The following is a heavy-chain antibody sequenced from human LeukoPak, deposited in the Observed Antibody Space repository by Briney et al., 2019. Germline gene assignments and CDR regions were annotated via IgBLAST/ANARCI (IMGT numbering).Heavy chain of an antibody. Sequence: GGSLRLSCVASGFTLSAYMMSWVRQAPGKGLEWVSIIYSGGSTYYADSVKGRFTISRDNSKNTLYLQMNSLRAEDTAVYYCVRGDYGDYTLFDYWGQGTLVTVSS. V-gene: IGHV3-53*01. CDR1: GFTLSAYM. CDR2: IYSGGST. J-gene: IGHJ4*02. D-gene: IGHD4-17*01. CDR3: VRGDYGDYTLFDY.